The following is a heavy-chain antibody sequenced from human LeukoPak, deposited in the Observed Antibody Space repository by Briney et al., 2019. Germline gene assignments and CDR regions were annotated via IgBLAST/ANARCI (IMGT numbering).Heavy chain of an antibody. V-gene: IGHV1-2*02. CDR3: ARGGGYSAYAAGY. CDR2: INPNSGGT. D-gene: IGHD5-12*01. CDR1: GYTFTGYY. J-gene: IGHJ4*02. Sequence: ASVKVSCKASGYTFTGYYMYLVRQAPGQGLEWMGWINPNSGGTNYAQKFQGRVTMTRDTSISTVYMELSRLRSDDTAVYYCARGGGYSAYAAGYWGQGTLVTVSS.